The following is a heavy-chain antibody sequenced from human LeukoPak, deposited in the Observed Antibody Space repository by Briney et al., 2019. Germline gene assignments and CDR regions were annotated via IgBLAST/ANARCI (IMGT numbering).Heavy chain of an antibody. CDR1: GGSISSGGYY. Sequence: SETLSLTCTVSGGSISSGGYYWSWIRQHPGKGLEWIGYIYYSGSTYYNPSLKGRVTISVDTSKNQFSLKLSSVTAADTAVYYCAREGPNWNYEVDWFDPWGQGTLVTVSS. V-gene: IGHV4-31*03. D-gene: IGHD1-7*01. J-gene: IGHJ5*02. CDR3: AREGPNWNYEVDWFDP. CDR2: IYYSGST.